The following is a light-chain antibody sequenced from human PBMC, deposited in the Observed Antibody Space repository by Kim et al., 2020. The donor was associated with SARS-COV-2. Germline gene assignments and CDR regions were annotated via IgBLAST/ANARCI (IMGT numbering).Light chain of an antibody. CDR1: QSISSH. V-gene: IGKV1-39*01. CDR3: QRSYITPLT. J-gene: IGKJ3*01. CDR2: AAS. Sequence: DIQMTQSPSSLSASVGDRVTITCRTNQSISSHLNWYQQKPGRAPKLLISAASTLQGGVPSRFSGSGSETDFTLTISSLQPEDFATYCCQRSYITPLTFGPGTKVDIK.